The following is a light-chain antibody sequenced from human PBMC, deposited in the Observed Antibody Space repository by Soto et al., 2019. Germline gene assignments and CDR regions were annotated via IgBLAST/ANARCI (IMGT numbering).Light chain of an antibody. Sequence: EIVMTQSPATLSVSPGETATLSCRASQSVSTKLAWYQQKPGQAPRLLINDASTRATGVPARFSGWGSGTEFTLTISSLQPDDFATYYCQHYNSYSEAFGQGTKVDIK. CDR2: DAS. V-gene: IGKV3-15*01. J-gene: IGKJ1*01. CDR1: QSVSTK. CDR3: QHYNSYSEA.